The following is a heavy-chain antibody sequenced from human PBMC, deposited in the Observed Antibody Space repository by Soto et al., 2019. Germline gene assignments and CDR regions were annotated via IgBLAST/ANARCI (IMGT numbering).Heavy chain of an antibody. D-gene: IGHD3-10*01. J-gene: IGHJ4*02. Sequence: ASVKVSCKASGYTFTSYYMHWVRQAPGQGLEWMGIINPSGGSTSYAQKFQGRVTMTRDTSTSTAYMELSSLRSEDTAVYYCATFSSGSYYNSINSPMAYWGQGTLVTVSS. CDR3: ATFSSGSYYNSINSPMAY. V-gene: IGHV1-46*01. CDR2: INPSGGST. CDR1: GYTFTSYY.